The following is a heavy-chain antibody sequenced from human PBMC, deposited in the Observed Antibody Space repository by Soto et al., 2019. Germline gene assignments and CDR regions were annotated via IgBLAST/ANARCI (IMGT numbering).Heavy chain of an antibody. D-gene: IGHD3-3*01. Sequence: QVHLVQSGTQVKKPGSSVRVSCRASGGSVSDYAINWVRQAPGQGLEWVGGIVPLFERTEYAQSLQGRVMIPPDKFETIFYRELTSLTYEDTAFYYCARPGIDKSGYFSTHNYGMDLWGPGTTVTVSS. CDR3: ARPGIDKSGYFSTHNYGMDL. CDR1: GGSVSDYA. V-gene: IGHV1-69*06. CDR2: IVPLFERT. J-gene: IGHJ6*02.